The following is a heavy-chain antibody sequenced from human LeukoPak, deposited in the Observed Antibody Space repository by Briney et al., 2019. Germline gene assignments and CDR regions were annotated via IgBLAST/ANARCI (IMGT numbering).Heavy chain of an antibody. CDR2: INSDGSST. V-gene: IGHV3-74*01. CDR1: GFTFSSYW. D-gene: IGHD6-19*01. CDR3: ARVIAVAGTGYYYYGMDV. Sequence: GGSLRLSCAASGFTFSSYWMHWVRQAPGKGLVWVSRINSDGSSTSYADSVKGRFTISRDNAKNTLYLQMNSLRAEDTAVYYCARVIAVAGTGYYYYGMDVWDQGTTVTVSS. J-gene: IGHJ6*02.